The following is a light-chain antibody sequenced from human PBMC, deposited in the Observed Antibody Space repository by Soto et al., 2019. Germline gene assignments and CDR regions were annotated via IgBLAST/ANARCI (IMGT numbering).Light chain of an antibody. Sequence: EIVMTQSPATLSVSPGERATLSCRASQSVSSNLAWYQQKPGQTPKLLIYVASTRAPGIPARFSGSGSGTEFTLTISSLQSEDFAVYYCQKYNVWPLTFGGGTKVEFK. V-gene: IGKV3-15*01. CDR3: QKYNVWPLT. J-gene: IGKJ4*01. CDR2: VAS. CDR1: QSVSSN.